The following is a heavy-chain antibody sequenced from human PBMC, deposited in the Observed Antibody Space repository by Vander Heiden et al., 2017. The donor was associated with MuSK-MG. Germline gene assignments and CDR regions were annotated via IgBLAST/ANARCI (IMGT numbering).Heavy chain of an antibody. CDR3: AKAAGLKTKIFTRGIDY. J-gene: IGHJ4*02. D-gene: IGHD3-16*01. V-gene: IGHV3-30*18. CDR2: ISYDGSMK. Sequence: QVQLVEAGGGVVQPGGSPRLTCAAAGFTFSGYGMHWVRESPDKGLEWVAVISYDGSMKYYADSVKGRFTISRDNSKNTLYLQMNSLRAEDTAVYYCAKAAGLKTKIFTRGIDYWGQGTLVTVSS. CDR1: GFTFSGYG.